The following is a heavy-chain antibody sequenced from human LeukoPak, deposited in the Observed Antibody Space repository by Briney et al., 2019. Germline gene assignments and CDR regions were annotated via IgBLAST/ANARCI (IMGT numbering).Heavy chain of an antibody. CDR3: ARPYSSGWRGAFDI. Sequence: SETLSLTCTVSGGSISSYYWNWIRQPPGKGLEWIGYIYYSGSTNYNPSLKSRVTISVDTSKNQFSLKLSSVTAADTAVYYCARPYSSGWRGAFDIWGQGTMVTLSS. V-gene: IGHV4-59*01. CDR1: GGSISSYY. CDR2: IYYSGST. J-gene: IGHJ3*02. D-gene: IGHD6-25*01.